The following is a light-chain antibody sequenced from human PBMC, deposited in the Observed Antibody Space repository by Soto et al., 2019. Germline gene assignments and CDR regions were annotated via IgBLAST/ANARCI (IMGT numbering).Light chain of an antibody. Sequence: QSVLTQPASVSGSPGQSITISCTGTSSDVGGYNYVSWYQQHPGTAPKLMIYEVSTRPSGLSNRFSGSKSGNTASLTIPGLQAEDEADYYCSSYTSSSSLYVFGTGTKVTVL. J-gene: IGLJ1*01. CDR2: EVS. CDR3: SSYTSSSSLYV. CDR1: SSDVGGYNY. V-gene: IGLV2-14*01.